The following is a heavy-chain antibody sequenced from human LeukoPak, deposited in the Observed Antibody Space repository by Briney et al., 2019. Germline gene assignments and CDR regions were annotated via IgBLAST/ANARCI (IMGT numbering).Heavy chain of an antibody. Sequence: GGSLRLSCAASGFTFDDYAMHWVRQAAGKGLEWVSAIGTAGDTYYPGSVKGRFTISRENARNSLYLQMNSLRAGDTAVYFCARDGLWAFDIWGQGTVVTVSS. CDR2: IGTAGDT. V-gene: IGHV3-13*01. J-gene: IGHJ3*02. CDR3: ARDGLWAFDI. CDR1: GFTFDDYA. D-gene: IGHD2-21*01.